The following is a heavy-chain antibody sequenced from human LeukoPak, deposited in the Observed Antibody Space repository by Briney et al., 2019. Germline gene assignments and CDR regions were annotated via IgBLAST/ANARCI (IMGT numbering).Heavy chain of an antibody. CDR2: IYHSGTT. Sequence: PSETLSLTCAVSGGSIISNDWWSWVRQPPGKGLEWIGEIYHSGTTDYNPSLKSRVTISVDKSKNQFSLRLSSVTAADTAVYYCAREEGGSGWWAQKYWGQGTLVTVSS. CDR3: AREEGGSGWWAQKY. V-gene: IGHV4-4*02. J-gene: IGHJ4*02. CDR1: GGSIISNDW. D-gene: IGHD6-19*01.